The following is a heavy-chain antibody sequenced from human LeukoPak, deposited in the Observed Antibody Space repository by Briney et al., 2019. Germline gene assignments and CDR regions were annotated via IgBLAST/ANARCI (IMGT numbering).Heavy chain of an antibody. CDR3: ARSGYDVVFDY. J-gene: IGHJ4*02. CDR2: INWNGGIT. Sequence: RPGGSLRLSCAASGFTFDDYAMSWVRQAPGKGLEWVSGINWNGGITGYADSVKGRFTISRDNAKNSVYLQMSGLRAEDTAVYYCARSGYDVVFDYWGQGTLITVSS. CDR1: GFTFDDYA. D-gene: IGHD5-12*01. V-gene: IGHV3-20*04.